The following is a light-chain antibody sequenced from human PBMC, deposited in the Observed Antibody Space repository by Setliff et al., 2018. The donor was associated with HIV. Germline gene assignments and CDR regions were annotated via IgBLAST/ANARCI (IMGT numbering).Light chain of an antibody. CDR3: SSYTSISTYV. CDR2: DVN. V-gene: IGLV2-14*01. J-gene: IGLJ1*01. Sequence: QSALTQPASVSGSPGQSITISCTGTSSDVRAYNYVSWYKQHPGKAPKLMIYDVNNRPSGVPDRFSGSKSGNTASLTISGLQAEDEADYYCSSYTSISTYVFGTGTKVTVL. CDR1: SSDVRAYNY.